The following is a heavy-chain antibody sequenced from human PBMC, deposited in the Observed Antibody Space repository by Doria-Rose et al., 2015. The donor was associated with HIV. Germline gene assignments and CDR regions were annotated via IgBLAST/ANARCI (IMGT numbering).Heavy chain of an antibody. Sequence: QESGPVLVKPTETLTLTCTVSGVSLSSPGMGVSWIRQPPGKALEWLANIFSDDDRSYKTSLKSRLTISRGTSKSQVVLTMTDMDPVDTATYYCARIKSSRWYHKYYFDFRGQGTLVIVSA. V-gene: IGHV2-26*01. CDR2: IFSDDDR. CDR1: GVSLSSPGMG. D-gene: IGHD6-13*01. J-gene: IGHJ4*02. CDR3: ARIKSSRWYHKYYFDF.